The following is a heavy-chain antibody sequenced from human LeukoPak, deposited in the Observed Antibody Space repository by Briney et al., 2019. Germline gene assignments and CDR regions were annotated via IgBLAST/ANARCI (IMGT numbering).Heavy chain of an antibody. CDR3: ARHIATIAAAAVDY. CDR1: GFIFSSYS. CDR2: ISSSSSYI. Sequence: KPGGSLRLFCAASGFIFSSYSMNWVRQAPGRGLEWVSSISSSSSYIYYADSAKGRFTISRDNAKNSLYLQMNSLRAEDTAVYYCARHIATIAAAAVDYWGQGTLVTVSS. V-gene: IGHV3-21*01. J-gene: IGHJ4*02. D-gene: IGHD6-13*01.